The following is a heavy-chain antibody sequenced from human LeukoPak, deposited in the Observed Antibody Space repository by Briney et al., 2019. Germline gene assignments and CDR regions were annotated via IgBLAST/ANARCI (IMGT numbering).Heavy chain of an antibody. D-gene: IGHD4-17*01. J-gene: IGHJ5*01. CDR3: ARGAYGDYDS. Sequence: GGSLRLSCAASGFTFSDYAMSWVRRAPGKGLEWVSLISGSGVAYDADSVKGRFTISRDNSKNTLYLQMSGLRAEDTAVYFCARGAYGDYDSWGQGTLVTVSS. CDR1: GFTFSDYA. CDR2: ISGSGVA. V-gene: IGHV3-23*01.